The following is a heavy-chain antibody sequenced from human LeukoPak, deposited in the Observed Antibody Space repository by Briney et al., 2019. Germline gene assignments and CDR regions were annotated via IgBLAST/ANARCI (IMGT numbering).Heavy chain of an antibody. CDR2: ISAYNSNT. V-gene: IGHV1-18*01. CDR3: ARSGDYYGSGTPRDYFDY. D-gene: IGHD3-10*01. Sequence: ASVKVSCKASGYTFTSYGISWVRQAPGQGLEWMGWISAYNSNTNYAQKLQGRVTMTTDTSTSTAYMELRSLRSDDTAVYYCARSGDYYGSGTPRDYFDYWGQGTLVTVSS. CDR1: GYTFTSYG. J-gene: IGHJ4*02.